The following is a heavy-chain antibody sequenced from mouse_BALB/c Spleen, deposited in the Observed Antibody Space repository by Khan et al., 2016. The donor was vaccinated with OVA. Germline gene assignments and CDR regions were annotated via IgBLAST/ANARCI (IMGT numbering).Heavy chain of an antibody. CDR1: GYTFTDFY. D-gene: IGHD1-2*01. CDR2: ISPGSGDT. J-gene: IGHJ3*01. Sequence: QVQLKQSGAELARPGASVKLSCKASGYTFTDFYINWVKQRTGQGLEWIGEISPGSGDTLYNERFKDKATLTADKSSNTAYMQLSSLTSDASAVYFCARRNYFGYTFAYWGQGTLVTVSA. CDR3: ARRNYFGYTFAY. V-gene: IGHV1-77*01.